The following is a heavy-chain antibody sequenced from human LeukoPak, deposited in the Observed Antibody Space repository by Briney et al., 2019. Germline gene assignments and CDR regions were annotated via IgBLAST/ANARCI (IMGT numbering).Heavy chain of an antibody. CDR3: TTDLFGSGSYYITGNDY. V-gene: IGHV3-15*01. Sequence: GGSLRLSCAASGFTFSNAWMSWVRQAPGKGLEWVGRIKSKTDGGTTDYAAPVKGRFTISRDDSKNTLYLQMNGLKTEDTAVYYCTTDLFGSGSYYITGNDYWGQGTLVTVSS. D-gene: IGHD3-10*01. J-gene: IGHJ4*02. CDR2: IKSKTDGGTT. CDR1: GFTFSNAW.